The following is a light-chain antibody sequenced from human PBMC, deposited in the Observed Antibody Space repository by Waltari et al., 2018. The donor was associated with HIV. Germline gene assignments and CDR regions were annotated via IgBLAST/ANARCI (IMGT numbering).Light chain of an antibody. CDR3: QQSYSAPLT. CDR2: AAA. J-gene: IGKJ4*01. Sequence: DIQMTQSPSSLSASLGDRVTITCRASQTIDNSGAWYQHTPGKAPKLLLSAAARLETGVPSRFSGSGSGTNYSLTISSLQPDDFATYYCQQSYSAPLTFGGGTKLEIK. V-gene: IGKV1-NL1*01. CDR1: QTIDNS.